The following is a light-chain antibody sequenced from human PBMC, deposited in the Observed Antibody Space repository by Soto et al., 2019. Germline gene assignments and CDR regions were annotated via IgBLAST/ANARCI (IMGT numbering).Light chain of an antibody. V-gene: IGLV2-14*01. CDR2: EVS. CDR1: SSDVGGYNY. Sequence: QSVLTQPASVCGSPGQSITISCTGTSSDVGGYNYVSWYQQHPGKAPKLMIYEVSNRPSGVSNRFSGSKSGNTASLTISGLQAEDEADYHCSSYTSSSTPYVFGTGTKVNV. CDR3: SSYTSSSTPYV. J-gene: IGLJ1*01.